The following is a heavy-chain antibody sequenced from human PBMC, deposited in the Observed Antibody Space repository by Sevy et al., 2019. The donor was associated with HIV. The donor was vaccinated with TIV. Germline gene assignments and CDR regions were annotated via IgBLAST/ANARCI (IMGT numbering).Heavy chain of an antibody. D-gene: IGHD2-15*01. CDR3: ARVGIVGGGAFDI. J-gene: IGHJ3*02. V-gene: IGHV3-48*01. CDR1: GFTFSSYS. CDR2: ISISSSTI. Sequence: GGSLRLSCAASGFTFSSYSMNWVRQAPGKGLEWVSYISISSSTIYYADSLKGRFTISRDNAKNSLYLQMNSLRAEDTAVYYCARVGIVGGGAFDIWGQGTMVTVSS.